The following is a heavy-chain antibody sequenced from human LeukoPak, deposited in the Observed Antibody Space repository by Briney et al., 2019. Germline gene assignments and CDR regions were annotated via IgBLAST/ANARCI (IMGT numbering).Heavy chain of an antibody. Sequence: GESLRISCKGSGYSFTSYWISWVRQMPGKGLEWMGRIDPSDSYTNYSPSFQGHVTISADKSISTAYLQLSSLKASDTAMYYCAIEARSLDYYYGMDVWGKGTTVTVSS. CDR1: GYSFTSYW. CDR3: AIEARSLDYYYGMDV. CDR2: IDPSDSYT. J-gene: IGHJ6*04. V-gene: IGHV5-10-1*01.